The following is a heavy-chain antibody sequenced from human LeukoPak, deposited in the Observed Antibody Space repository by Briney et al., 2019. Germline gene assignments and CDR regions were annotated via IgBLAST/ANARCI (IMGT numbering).Heavy chain of an antibody. D-gene: IGHD7-27*01. CDR3: ARDSGVELGY. Sequence: NPSETLSLTCTVSGGSISSSSYYWGWIRQPPGKGLEWIGSIYYSGSTYYNPSLKSRVTISVDTSKNQFSLKLSSVTAADTAVYYCARDSGVELGYWGQGTLVTVSS. CDR1: GGSISSSSYY. V-gene: IGHV4-39*07. J-gene: IGHJ4*02. CDR2: IYYSGST.